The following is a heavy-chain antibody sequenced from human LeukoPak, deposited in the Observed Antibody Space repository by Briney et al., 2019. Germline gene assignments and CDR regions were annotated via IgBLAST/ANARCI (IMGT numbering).Heavy chain of an antibody. CDR2: IWYDGSNK. V-gene: IGHV3-33*01. CDR1: GFTFSSYG. CDR3: ARDKEPGWFDP. Sequence: PGRSLRLSCAASGFTFSSYGMHWVRQAPGEGLEWVAVIWYDGSNKYYADSVKGRFTISRDNSKNTLYLQMNSLRAEDTAVYYCARDKEPGWFDPWGQGTLVTVSS. J-gene: IGHJ5*02.